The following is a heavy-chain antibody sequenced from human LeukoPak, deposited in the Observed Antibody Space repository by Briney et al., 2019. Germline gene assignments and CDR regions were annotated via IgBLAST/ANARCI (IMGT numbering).Heavy chain of an antibody. Sequence: PWGSLRLSCEASGFTFSRYWMHWVRQAPGKGLVWVSRIKSDGKTNYADSVKGRFTISRDNAKNTVSLQMDSLRAEDTGVYYCARAPSEVGGYYPEYFRHWGQGTLVTVSP. D-gene: IGHD3-22*01. V-gene: IGHV3-74*01. CDR3: ARAPSEVGGYYPEYFRH. J-gene: IGHJ1*01. CDR2: IKSDGKT. CDR1: GFTFSRYW.